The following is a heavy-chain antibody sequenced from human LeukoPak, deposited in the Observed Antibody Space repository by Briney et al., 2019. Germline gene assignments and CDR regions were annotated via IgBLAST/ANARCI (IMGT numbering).Heavy chain of an antibody. V-gene: IGHV1-18*01. CDR2: ISAYNGNT. CDR1: GYTFTSYG. J-gene: IGHJ6*02. D-gene: IGHD2-2*01. CDR3: AREGGCSSTSCYYYYYYGMDV. Sequence: ASVKVSCEASGYTFTSYGISWVRQAPGQGLEWMGWISAYNGNTNYAQKLQGRVTMTTDTSTSTAYMELRSLRSDDTAVYYCAREGGCSSTSCYYYYYYGMDVWGQGTTVTVSS.